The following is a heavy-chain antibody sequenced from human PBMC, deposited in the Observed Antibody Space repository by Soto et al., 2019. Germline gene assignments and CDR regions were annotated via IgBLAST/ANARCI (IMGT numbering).Heavy chain of an antibody. CDR2: LTGSLNSA. J-gene: IGHJ3*02. CDR1: GFTFRDYA. CDR3: ARDSGCPDFGVIKHAFDI. D-gene: IGHD3-3*01. V-gene: IGHV3-23*01. Sequence: EVEVLQSGGGLGQPGGSLRLSCAAAGFTFRDYAMSWVRQAPGKGLEWVSTLTGSLNSAFYADSVKGRFPISRDNSDNILYLQMNILRDEDTAVYYCARDSGCPDFGVIKHAFDIWGQGTLVTVSS.